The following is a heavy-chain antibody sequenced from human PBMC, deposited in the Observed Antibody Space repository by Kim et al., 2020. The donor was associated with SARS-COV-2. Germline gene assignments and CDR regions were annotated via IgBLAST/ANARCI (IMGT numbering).Heavy chain of an antibody. CDR1: GFIFNHYW. CDR2: ISNNGSIT. Sequence: GGSLRLSCKGSGFIFNHYWMHWVRQAPGKGLEWVSRISNNGSITGHADSVKGRFTISRDNARNTLYLQMNSLRDEDTAVYYCAHFVCDWLLYLWGQGTLVTVSS. CDR3: AHFVCDWLLYL. V-gene: IGHV3-74*01. J-gene: IGHJ5*02. D-gene: IGHD2-2*01.